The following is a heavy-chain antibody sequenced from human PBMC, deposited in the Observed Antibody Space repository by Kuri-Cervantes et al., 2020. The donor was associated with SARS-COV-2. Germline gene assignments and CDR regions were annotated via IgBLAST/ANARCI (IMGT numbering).Heavy chain of an antibody. Sequence: SVKVSCKVSGGTFSIYAISWVRQAPGQGLEWRGGIIPIFGTANYAQKFQGRVTMTRDKSTSTVYMELSSLRAEDTAVYYCARDFRAGVTIFEGSYSLSPAFDIWGQGTMVTVSS. D-gene: IGHD3-10*01. V-gene: IGHV1-69*05. CDR3: ARDFRAGVTIFEGSYSLSPAFDI. CDR2: IIPIFGTA. J-gene: IGHJ3*02. CDR1: GGTFSIYA.